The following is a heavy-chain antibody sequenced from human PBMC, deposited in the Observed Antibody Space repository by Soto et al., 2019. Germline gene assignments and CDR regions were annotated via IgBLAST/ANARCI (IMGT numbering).Heavy chain of an antibody. CDR3: TREQSDDNYFDP. Sequence: SETLSLTCTVSGAALSSGGYFYTWVRQPPGKGLEWPGYIYYSGGTNYNPSLKSRVTISLDKSKSQFSLRLSSVTAADTAVYYCTREQSDDNYFDPWGQGTLVTVSS. V-gene: IGHV4-61*08. D-gene: IGHD6-19*01. CDR2: IYYSGGT. CDR1: GAALSSGGYF. J-gene: IGHJ5*02.